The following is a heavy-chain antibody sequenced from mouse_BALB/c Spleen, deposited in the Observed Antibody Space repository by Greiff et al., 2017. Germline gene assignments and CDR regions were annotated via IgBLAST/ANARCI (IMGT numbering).Heavy chain of an antibody. CDR1: GDSITSGY. CDR3: ARGGDGYYGYFDV. J-gene: IGHJ1*01. D-gene: IGHD2-3*01. Sequence: ESGPSLVKPSQTLSLTCSVTGDSITSGYWNWIRKFPGNKLEYMGYISYSGSTYYNPSLKSRISITRDTSKNQYYLQLNSVTTEDTATYYCARGGDGYYGYFDVWGAGTTVTVSS. V-gene: IGHV3-8*02. CDR2: ISYSGST.